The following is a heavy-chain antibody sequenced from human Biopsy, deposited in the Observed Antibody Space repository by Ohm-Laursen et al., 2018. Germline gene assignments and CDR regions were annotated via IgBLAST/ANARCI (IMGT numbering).Heavy chain of an antibody. CDR1: GGSITGDF. D-gene: IGHD5-12*01. J-gene: IGHJ4*02. Sequence: SDTLSLTCTVSGGSITGDFWTWIRQTPEKGLEWIGYRFHSGSPIYNPSLQSRVTISIDTSKNQFSLTLSSVSAADTAVYYCARLSRRGYIIFFDYWGRGTRVTVSS. CDR3: ARLSRRGYIIFFDY. CDR2: RFHSGSP. V-gene: IGHV4-59*08.